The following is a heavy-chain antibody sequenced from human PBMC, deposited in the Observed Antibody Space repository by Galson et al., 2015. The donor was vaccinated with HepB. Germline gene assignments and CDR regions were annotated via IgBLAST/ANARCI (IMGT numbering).Heavy chain of an antibody. CDR3: AKDGWRGYCTNGVCYSMSD. V-gene: IGHV3-30*18. CDR2: ISYDGSNK. Sequence: SLRLSCAASGFTFNFSGMHWVRQAPGKGLEWVAVISYDGSNKYYADSVKGRFTISRDSSKSTLYLQMNSLRAEDTAVYYCAKDGWRGYCTNGVCYSMSDWGQGTLVTVSS. CDR1: GFTFNFSG. J-gene: IGHJ4*02. D-gene: IGHD2-8*01.